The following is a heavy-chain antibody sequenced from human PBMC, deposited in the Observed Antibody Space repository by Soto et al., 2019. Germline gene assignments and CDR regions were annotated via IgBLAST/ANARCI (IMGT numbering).Heavy chain of an antibody. CDR3: ARPSRPGVPTPIDY. CDR1: GGSISSSSYY. CDR2: IYYSGST. Sequence: PSETLSLTCTVSGGSISSSSYYWGWIRQPPGKGMEWIGSIYYSGSTYYNPSLKSRVTISVDTSKNQFSLKLSSVTAADTAVYYCARPSRPGVPTPIDYWGQGTLVTVSS. D-gene: IGHD7-27*01. J-gene: IGHJ4*02. V-gene: IGHV4-39*01.